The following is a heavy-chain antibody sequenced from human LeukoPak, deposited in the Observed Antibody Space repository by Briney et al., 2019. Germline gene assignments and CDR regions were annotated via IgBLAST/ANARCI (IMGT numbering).Heavy chain of an antibody. D-gene: IGHD5-12*01. CDR3: ARDSRGYSGYDSFLFDY. CDR2: ISPNSGGT. J-gene: IGHJ4*02. V-gene: IGHV1-2*02. CDR1: GYTFTGYY. Sequence: VASVKVSCKASGYTFTGYYMHWVRQAPGQGLEWMGWISPNSGGTNYAQKFQGRVTMTRDTSISTAYMELSRLRSDDTAVYYCARDSRGYSGYDSFLFDYWGQGTLVTVSS.